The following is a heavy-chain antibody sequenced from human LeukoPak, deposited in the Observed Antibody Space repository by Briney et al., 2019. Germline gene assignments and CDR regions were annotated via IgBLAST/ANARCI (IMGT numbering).Heavy chain of an antibody. V-gene: IGHV4-34*01. CDR2: INPSGST. J-gene: IGHJ4*02. CDR1: GGSFSGTY. Sequence: SETLSLTCAVYGGSFSGTYWNWIRQPPGKNLEWIGEINPSGSTNYNPSLKSRLTISLDTSKNQFSLKLHSLTAADTAVYYCTRSEPPYPFDSWGQGTLVTVSS. CDR3: TRSEPPYPFDS.